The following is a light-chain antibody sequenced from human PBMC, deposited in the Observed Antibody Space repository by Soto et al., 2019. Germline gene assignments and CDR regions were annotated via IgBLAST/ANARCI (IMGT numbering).Light chain of an antibody. CDR2: GNS. V-gene: IGLV1-40*01. Sequence: SVLPQAPSVYGAPGQRVTISCTGSSSNIGAGYDVHWYQQLPGTAPKLLIYGNSNRPSGVPDRFSGSKSGTSASLAITGLQAEDEADYYCQSYDSSLSAPYVFGTGTKVTVL. CDR1: SSNIGAGYD. CDR3: QSYDSSLSAPYV. J-gene: IGLJ1*01.